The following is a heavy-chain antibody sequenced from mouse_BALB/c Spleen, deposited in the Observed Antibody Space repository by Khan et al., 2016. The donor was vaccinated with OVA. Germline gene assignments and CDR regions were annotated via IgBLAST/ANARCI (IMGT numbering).Heavy chain of an antibody. V-gene: IGHV1S81*02. CDR3: TRGGYGGFAY. J-gene: IGHJ3*01. D-gene: IGHD1-2*01. CDR1: GYTFNSYY. Sequence: QVQLKQSGAELVKPGASVKLSCKASGYTFNSYYMYWVKQRPGQGLEWIGEINPSNGGTNFNEKFKSKATLTVDKSSSTAYMQLSSLTSEDSAVYYCTRGGYGGFAYWGQRTLVTVSA. CDR2: INPSNGGT.